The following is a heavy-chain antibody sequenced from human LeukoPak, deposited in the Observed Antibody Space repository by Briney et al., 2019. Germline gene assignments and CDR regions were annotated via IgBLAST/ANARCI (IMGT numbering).Heavy chain of an antibody. CDR1: GITFSSYW. V-gene: IGHV3-74*01. D-gene: IGHD3-10*01. CDR3: ASGYYASVSCQFY. Sequence: GGSLRLLCAASGITFSSYWMHWVRHTPGKGLVWLSRIKNDGTTTSYAHSVKGRFTISRDSAKNMLYLQMNSLRVEDTAVYYCASGYYASVSCQFYWGQGTLVTVSS. CDR2: IKNDGTTT. J-gene: IGHJ4*02.